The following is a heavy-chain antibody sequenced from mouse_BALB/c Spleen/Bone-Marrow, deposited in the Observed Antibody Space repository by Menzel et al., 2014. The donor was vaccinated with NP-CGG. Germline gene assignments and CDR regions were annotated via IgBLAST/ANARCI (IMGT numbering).Heavy chain of an antibody. CDR2: IDTSDSYT. V-gene: IGHV1-69*01. CDR3: ARTGYDYYFDY. D-gene: IGHD2-4*01. J-gene: IGHJ2*01. Sequence: QVRLQQPGAELVMPGASVKMSCKASGYTFTDYWMHWVKQGPGQGLEWIGAIDTSDSYTSYNQKFKGKATLTVDESSSTAYMQLSSLTSEDSAVYYCARTGYDYYFDYWGQGTTLTVSS. CDR1: GYTFTDYW.